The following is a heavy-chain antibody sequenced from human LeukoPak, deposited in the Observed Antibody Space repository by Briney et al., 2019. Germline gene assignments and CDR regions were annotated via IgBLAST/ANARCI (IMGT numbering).Heavy chain of an antibody. J-gene: IGHJ4*02. CDR3: AKTTYASNSTGWYNHFDY. D-gene: IGHD6-19*01. CDR1: GFTFSTFA. CDR2: ISSSGYST. Sequence: GGSLRLSCEASGFTFSTFAMTWVRQVPGKGLEWVSTISSSGYSTYYADSVKGRFTISRDNSKNTLFLQLSSLRAEDTTVYYCAKTTYASNSTGWYNHFDYWGQGTVVTVSS. V-gene: IGHV3-23*01.